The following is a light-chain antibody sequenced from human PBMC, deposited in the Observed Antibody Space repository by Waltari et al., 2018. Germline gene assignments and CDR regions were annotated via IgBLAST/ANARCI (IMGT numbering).Light chain of an antibody. CDR1: QSLLHRNGNNY. Sequence: DMVVTQSPLSLPVTPGEPASISCRSSQSLLHRNGNNYLAWYLQQTGQSPQLLIYLGSNRASGVPDRFSGSGSGPDFTLRISRVEAEDVGVYYCMQSLQSLWTFGPGTKVEIK. J-gene: IGKJ1*01. CDR2: LGS. CDR3: MQSLQSLWT. V-gene: IGKV2-28*01.